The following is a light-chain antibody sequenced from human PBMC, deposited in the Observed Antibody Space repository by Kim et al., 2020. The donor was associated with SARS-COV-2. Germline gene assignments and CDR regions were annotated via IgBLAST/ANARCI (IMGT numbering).Light chain of an antibody. J-gene: IGLJ1*01. Sequence: GQSITISCTGTSSDVGGYNYVSWCQQHPGKAPKLMIYDVSNRPSEVANRFSGSKSGNTASLTISGLQAEDEADYYCSSYTSSSTQVFGTGTKVTVL. CDR2: DVS. V-gene: IGLV2-14*03. CDR1: SSDVGGYNY. CDR3: SSYTSSSTQV.